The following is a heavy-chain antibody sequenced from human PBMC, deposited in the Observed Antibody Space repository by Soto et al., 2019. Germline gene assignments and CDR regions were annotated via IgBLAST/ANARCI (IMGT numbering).Heavy chain of an antibody. V-gene: IGHV4-59*01. J-gene: IGHJ4*02. CDR1: GGSISSYY. CDR3: ASQTVAGDFDY. CDR2: IYYSEST. Sequence: PSETLSLTCTVSGGSISSYYWSWIRQPPGKGLEWIGYIYYSESTNYNPSLKSRVTISVDTSKNQFSLKLSSVTAADTAVYYCASQTVAGDFDYWGQGTLVTVSS. D-gene: IGHD6-19*01.